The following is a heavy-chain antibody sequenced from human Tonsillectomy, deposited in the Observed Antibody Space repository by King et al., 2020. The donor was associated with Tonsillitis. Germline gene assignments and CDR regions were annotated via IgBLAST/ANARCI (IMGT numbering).Heavy chain of an antibody. D-gene: IGHD3-3*01. CDR1: GFSFSSYA. Sequence: VQLVESGGGLVQPGGSLRLSCAASGFSFSSYAMSWVRQAPGKGLEWVSTISGSGGSTYYADSVKGRFTISRDNYRNTLYLQMNSLRAEGTAVYYCARAGWGNDFWSAYYILGDYWGQGTLVTVSS. J-gene: IGHJ4*02. CDR3: ARAGWGNDFWSAYYILGDY. V-gene: IGHV3-23*04. CDR2: ISGSGGST.